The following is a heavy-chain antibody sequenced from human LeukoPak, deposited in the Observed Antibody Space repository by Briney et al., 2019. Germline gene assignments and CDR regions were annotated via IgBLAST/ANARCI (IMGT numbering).Heavy chain of an antibody. CDR3: ARTLTAYYDILTDRGDAFDI. Sequence: SETLSLTCTVSGGSISSSSYYWGWIRQPPGKGLEWIGSIYYSGSTYYNPSLKSRVTISVDTSKNQFSLKLSSVTAADTAVYYCARTLTAYYDILTDRGDAFDIWGQGTMVTVSS. CDR2: IYYSGST. V-gene: IGHV4-39*07. CDR1: GGSISSSSYY. D-gene: IGHD3-9*01. J-gene: IGHJ3*02.